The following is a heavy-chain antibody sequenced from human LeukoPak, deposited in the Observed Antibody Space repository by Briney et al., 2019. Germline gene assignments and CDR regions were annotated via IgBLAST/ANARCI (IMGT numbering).Heavy chain of an antibody. J-gene: IGHJ4*02. V-gene: IGHV1-69*13. CDR2: IIPIFGTA. CDR1: GGTFSSYA. CDR3: ARASSLYDYVWGSYRYTHFDY. D-gene: IGHD3-16*02. Sequence: SVKVSCKASGGTFSSYAISWVRQAPGQGLEWMGRIIPIFGTANYAQKFQGRVTITADESTSTAYMELSSLRSEDTAVYYCARASSLYDYVWGSYRYTHFDYWGQGTLVTVSS.